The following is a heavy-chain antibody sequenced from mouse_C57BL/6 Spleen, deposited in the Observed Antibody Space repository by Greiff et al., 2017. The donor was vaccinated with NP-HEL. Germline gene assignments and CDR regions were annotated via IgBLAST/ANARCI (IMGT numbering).Heavy chain of an antibody. CDR3: ARSLYDGYYDYFDY. Sequence: QVQLQQPGAELVKPGASVKFSCKASGYTFTSYWMHWVTQRPGQGLEWIGMIHPNSGSTNYNEKFKSKATLTVDKSSSTAYMQLSSLTSEDSAVYYCARSLYDGYYDYFDYWGQGTTLTVSS. V-gene: IGHV1-64*01. CDR1: GYTFTSYW. CDR2: IHPNSGST. D-gene: IGHD2-3*01. J-gene: IGHJ2*01.